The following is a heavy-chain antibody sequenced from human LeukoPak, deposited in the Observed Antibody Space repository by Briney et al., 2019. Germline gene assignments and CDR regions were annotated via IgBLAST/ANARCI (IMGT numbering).Heavy chain of an antibody. CDR3: AREGSGYDSPYYFDY. Sequence: SETLSLTCAVSGYSICSGYYWGWIRQPPGKGLEWIGSIYHSGSTYYNPSLKSRVTISVDTCKNQFSLKLSSVTAADTAVYYCAREGSGYDSPYYFDYWGQGTLVTVSS. CDR1: GYSICSGYY. D-gene: IGHD5-12*01. CDR2: IYHSGST. J-gene: IGHJ4*02. V-gene: IGHV4-38-2*02.